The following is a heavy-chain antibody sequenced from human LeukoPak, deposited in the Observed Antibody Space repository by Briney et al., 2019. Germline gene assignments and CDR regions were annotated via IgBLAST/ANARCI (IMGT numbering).Heavy chain of an antibody. J-gene: IGHJ4*02. Sequence: GKSLRLSCAASGFTFSTYTMHWVRQAPGKGLEWVALISYEGSKKNYADSVEGRFTISRDNSQNTLYLEMNSLRSEDTAVYYCARAPYTSGWHFAFDYWGQGTLVTVSS. CDR2: ISYEGSKK. D-gene: IGHD6-19*01. CDR1: GFTFSTYT. V-gene: IGHV3-30-3*01. CDR3: ARAPYTSGWHFAFDY.